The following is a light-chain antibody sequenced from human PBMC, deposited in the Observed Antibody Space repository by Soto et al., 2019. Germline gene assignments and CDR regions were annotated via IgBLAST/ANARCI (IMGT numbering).Light chain of an antibody. V-gene: IGLV1-44*01. CDR2: INN. CDR3: AAWDDSLNGREV. Sequence: QSVLTQPPSASGTPGQRVTISCSGSSSNIGSNSVNWYQQLPGAAPKLLIYINNQRPSGVPDRFSGSKSGTSASLAISGLQSEDEDDYYCAAWDDSLNGREVFGTGTKLTVL. CDR1: SSNIGSNS. J-gene: IGLJ1*01.